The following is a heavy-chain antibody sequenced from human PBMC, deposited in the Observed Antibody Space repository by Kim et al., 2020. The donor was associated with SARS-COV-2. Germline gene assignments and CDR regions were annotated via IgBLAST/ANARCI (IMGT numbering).Heavy chain of an antibody. CDR3: ARAHTGMDDLDQ. D-gene: IGHD5-18*01. V-gene: IGHV7-4-1*02. J-gene: IGHJ4*02. Sequence: TYAQGFTGRLVVSLDTAVSTADLQISSLKAEDTAVYYCARAHTGMDDLDQWGQGTLVTVSS.